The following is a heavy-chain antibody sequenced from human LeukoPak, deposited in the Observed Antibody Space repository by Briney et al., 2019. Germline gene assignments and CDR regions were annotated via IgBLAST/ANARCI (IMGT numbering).Heavy chain of an antibody. CDR1: GFTFSSAW. J-gene: IGHJ4*02. D-gene: IGHD6-19*01. Sequence: PGGSLRLSCATSGFTFSSAWMNWVRQAPGKGLEWVGRIKSKVDGATVDYAAPAKGRSTISRDDSKNVLYLQMNSLKTEDTAVYYCASEAGYSSGWTEAFDYWGQGTLVTVSS. CDR3: ASEAGYSSGWTEAFDY. CDR2: IKSKVDGATV. V-gene: IGHV3-15*01.